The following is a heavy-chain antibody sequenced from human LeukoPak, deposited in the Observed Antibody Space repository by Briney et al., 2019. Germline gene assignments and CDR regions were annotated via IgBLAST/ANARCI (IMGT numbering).Heavy chain of an antibody. CDR1: GGTFSSYA. CDR3: ARGAMLGYCSGGSCYTFDY. J-gene: IGHJ4*02. D-gene: IGHD2-15*01. CDR2: IIPTFGTA. Sequence: ASVKVSCKASGGTFSSYAISWVRQAPGQGLEWMGGIIPTFGTANYAQKFQGRVTITADESTSTAYMELSSLRSEDTAVYYCARGAMLGYCSGGSCYTFDYWGQGTLVTVSS. V-gene: IGHV1-69*13.